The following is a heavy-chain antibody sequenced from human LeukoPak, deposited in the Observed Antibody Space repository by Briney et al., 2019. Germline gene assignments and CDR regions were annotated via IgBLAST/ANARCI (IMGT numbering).Heavy chain of an antibody. CDR1: SGSISSSNW. D-gene: IGHD6-13*01. V-gene: IGHV4-4*02. J-gene: IGHJ4*02. CDR3: ARINIAADGNPLGY. CDR2: IYHSGST. Sequence: SETLSLTCAVSSGSISSSNWWSWVRQPPGKGLEWIGEIYHSGSTNYNPSLKSRVTISVDKSKNQFSLKLRSVTAADTAVYYCARINIAADGNPLGYWGQGTLVTV.